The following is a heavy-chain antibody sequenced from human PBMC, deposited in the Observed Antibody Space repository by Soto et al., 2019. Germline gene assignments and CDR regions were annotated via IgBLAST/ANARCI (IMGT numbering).Heavy chain of an antibody. Sequence: EVQLVESGGGLVKPGGSLRLSCAASGFTFSNTWMSWVRQAPGKGLEWVGRIKSETDGGTTDYAAPVKGRFTISRDDSKNTLYFQMNSLKTEDAAVYYCTTAAALGWGQGTLVTVSS. CDR3: TTAAALG. CDR1: GFTFSNTW. V-gene: IGHV3-15*01. J-gene: IGHJ4*02. CDR2: IKSETDGGTT. D-gene: IGHD6-13*01.